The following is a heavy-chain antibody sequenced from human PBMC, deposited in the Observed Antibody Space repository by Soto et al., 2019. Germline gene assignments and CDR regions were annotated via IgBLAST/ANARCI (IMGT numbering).Heavy chain of an antibody. CDR2: ISGSGGST. V-gene: IGHV3-23*01. J-gene: IGHJ4*02. CDR1: GFTFSSYA. CDR3: AXXXXTYDFWSGYYKGVADY. D-gene: IGHD3-3*01. Sequence: EVQLLESGGGLVQPGGSLRLSCAASGFTFSSYAMSWVRQAPGKGLEWVSAISGSGGSTYYADSVKGRFTISRDNSKNTLYLQMNSLRAEDXAXYXCAXXXXTYDFWSGYYKGVADYWGQGTLVTVSS.